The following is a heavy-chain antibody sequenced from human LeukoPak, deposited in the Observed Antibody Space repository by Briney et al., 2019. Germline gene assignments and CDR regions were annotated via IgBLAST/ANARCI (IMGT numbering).Heavy chain of an antibody. CDR3: ARTDSSGYYDC. CDR2: FYSGGST. Sequence: PGGSLRLSCAASGFTVSSNYMTWVRQAPGKGLEWVSIFYSGGSTYYADSVKGRFTISRDNSKNTLYLQMNSLIAEDTAVYYCARTDSSGYYDCWGQGTLVTVSS. V-gene: IGHV3-53*01. CDR1: GFTVSSNY. D-gene: IGHD3-22*01. J-gene: IGHJ4*02.